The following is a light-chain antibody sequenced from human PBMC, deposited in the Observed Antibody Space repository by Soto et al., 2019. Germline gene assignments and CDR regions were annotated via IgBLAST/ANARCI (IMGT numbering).Light chain of an antibody. Sequence: QSALTQPASVSLSPGQSITISCTGTSSDVGIYNYVSWYQQHPGKAPKLMIYEVTNRPSGVSNRFSGSKSGNTASLTISGLQAEDEADYYCSSYTSSSNYVFGAGTKVTVL. CDR3: SSYTSSSNYV. V-gene: IGLV2-14*01. J-gene: IGLJ1*01. CDR1: SSDVGIYNY. CDR2: EVT.